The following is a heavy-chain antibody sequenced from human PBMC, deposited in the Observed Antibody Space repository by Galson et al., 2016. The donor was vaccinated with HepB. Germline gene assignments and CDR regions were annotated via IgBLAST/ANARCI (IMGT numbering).Heavy chain of an antibody. CDR1: GFTFNTYI. V-gene: IGHV3-21*01. CDR3: ARDGMRGGDLDY. Sequence: SLRFSCAASGFTFNTYIMNWVRQAPGKGLEWVSSISSSSSDIYYADSLKGRFTSSRDNAKNSLYLQMNSLRAEDTAVYYCARDGMRGGDLDYWGQGTLVTVSS. CDR2: ISSSSSDI. D-gene: IGHD2-21*01. J-gene: IGHJ4*02.